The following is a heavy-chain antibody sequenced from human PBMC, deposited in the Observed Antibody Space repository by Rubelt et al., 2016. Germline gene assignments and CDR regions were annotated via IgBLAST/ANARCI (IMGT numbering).Heavy chain of an antibody. CDR3: ARSMGIGYCSGGSCYPTFIY. CDR2: IRYDGSNK. D-gene: IGHD2-15*01. J-gene: IGHJ4*02. Sequence: EGVAFIRYDGSNKYYADSVKGRFTISRDNSKNTLYLQMNSLRAEDTAVYYCARSMGIGYCSGGSCYPTFIYWGQGTLVTVSS. V-gene: IGHV3-30*02.